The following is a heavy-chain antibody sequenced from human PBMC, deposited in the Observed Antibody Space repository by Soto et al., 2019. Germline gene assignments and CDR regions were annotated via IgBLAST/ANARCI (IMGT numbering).Heavy chain of an antibody. D-gene: IGHD7-27*01. V-gene: IGHV1-69*13. J-gene: IGHJ4*02. CDR1: GGTFSTSA. CDR3: ATQLTGDLDF. CDR2: IIPVFGTP. Sequence: QVQLVQSGAEVRKPGSSVKVSCVASGGTFSTSAMNWVRQAPGQGLEWVGGIIPVFGTPTYAQSLQGRVTITVDVSTTRAYIELTRLRPEDTAVYYCATQLTGDLDFWGQGTLVIVSS.